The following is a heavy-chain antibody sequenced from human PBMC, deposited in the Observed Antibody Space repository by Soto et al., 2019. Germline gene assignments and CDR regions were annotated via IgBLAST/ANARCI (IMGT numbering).Heavy chain of an antibody. D-gene: IGHD3-10*01. V-gene: IGHV2-70*04. Sequence: SGPTLVNPTHTLTLPCTFSGFSLSTSGMRVSWIRQPPGKALEWLARIDWDDDKFYSTSLKTRLTISKDTSKNQVVLTMTNMDPVDTATYYCARIQSLGSGSYFDYWGQGTLVTVSS. J-gene: IGHJ4*02. CDR2: IDWDDDK. CDR3: ARIQSLGSGSYFDY. CDR1: GFSLSTSGMR.